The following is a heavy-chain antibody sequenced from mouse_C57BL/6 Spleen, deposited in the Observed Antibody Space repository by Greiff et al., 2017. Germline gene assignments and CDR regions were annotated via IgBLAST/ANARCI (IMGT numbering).Heavy chain of an antibody. J-gene: IGHJ4*01. CDR3: AREGVYYYGSSPYYAIDY. Sequence: EVKVEESGPSLVRPSQTLSLTCTVTGFSINSDCYWIWIRQFPGNKLEYIGYTFYSGITYYNPSLESRTYITRATSKNQFSLKLSSVTTEDTATYYCAREGVYYYGSSPYYAIDYWGQGTSGTVSS. CDR1: GFSINSDCY. D-gene: IGHD1-1*01. V-gene: IGHV3-3*01. CDR2: TFYSGIT.